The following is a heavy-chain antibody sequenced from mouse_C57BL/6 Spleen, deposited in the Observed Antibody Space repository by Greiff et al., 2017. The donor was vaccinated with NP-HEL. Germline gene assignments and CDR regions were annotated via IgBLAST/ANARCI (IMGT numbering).Heavy chain of an antibody. V-gene: IGHV1-82*01. CDR2: IYPGDGDT. CDR1: GYAFSSSW. J-gene: IGHJ4*01. D-gene: IGHD1-1*01. CDR3: ARRYYGSLYAMDY. Sequence: QVQLQQSGPELVKPGASVKISCKASGYAFSSSWMNWVKQRPGKGLEWIGRIYPGDGDTNYNGKFKGKATLTADKSSITAYMQLSSLTSEDSAVYFCARRYYGSLYAMDYWGQGTSVTVSS.